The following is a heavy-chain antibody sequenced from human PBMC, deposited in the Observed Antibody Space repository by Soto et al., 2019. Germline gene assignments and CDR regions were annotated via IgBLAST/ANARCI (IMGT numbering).Heavy chain of an antibody. CDR3: ARDPDEVVGTDYHYYGMDV. D-gene: IGHD1-26*01. CDR1: GDTSSNYG. CDR2: ILPVFGTT. V-gene: IGHV1-69*06. J-gene: IGHJ6*02. Sequence: QVQLVQSGAEVKKPGSSVKVSCKASGDTSSNYGVSWVRQAPGQGLEWMGGILPVFGTTTYARNFQGRITITADKSTSTVYMELNSLRSDDTATYYCARDPDEVVGTDYHYYGMDVWDQGATVTVYS.